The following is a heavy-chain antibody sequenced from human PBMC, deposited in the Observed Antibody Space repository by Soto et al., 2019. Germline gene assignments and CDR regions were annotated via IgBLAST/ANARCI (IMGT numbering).Heavy chain of an antibody. CDR1: GYTFTSYG. J-gene: IGHJ4*02. CDR3: AREPPGGVEPSGGEVDY. CDR2: ISAYNGNT. D-gene: IGHD3-3*01. Sequence: QVPLVQSGAEVQKPGASVKVSCKASGYTFTSYGISWVRQAPGQGLEWMGWISAYNGNTNYAQKLQGRVTMTTDTSTSTAYMELRSLRSDDTAVYYCAREPPGGVEPSGGEVDYWGQGTLVTVSS. V-gene: IGHV1-18*01.